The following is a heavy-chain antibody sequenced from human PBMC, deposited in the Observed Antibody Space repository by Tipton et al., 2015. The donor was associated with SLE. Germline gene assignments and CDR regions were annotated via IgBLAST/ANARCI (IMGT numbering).Heavy chain of an antibody. Sequence: TLSLTCTVSGGSISSSSYYWGWIRQPPGKGLERIGSIYYSGSTYYNPSLKSRVTISVDTSKNQFSLKLTSVTAADTAVYYCARDLGSGGAFDIWGQGTMVTVSS. D-gene: IGHD1-26*01. J-gene: IGHJ3*02. CDR3: ARDLGSGGAFDI. CDR1: GGSISSSSYY. CDR2: IYYSGST. V-gene: IGHV4-39*07.